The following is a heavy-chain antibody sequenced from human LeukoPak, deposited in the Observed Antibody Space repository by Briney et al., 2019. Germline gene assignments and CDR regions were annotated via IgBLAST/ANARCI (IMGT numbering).Heavy chain of an antibody. Sequence: ASVKVSCKASGHTFTGYYMHWVRQAPGQGLEWMGWINPNSGGTNYAQKFQGRVTMTRDTSISTAYMELSRLRSDDTAVYYCARDRGTTVTTYWFDPWGQGTLVTVSS. D-gene: IGHD4-17*01. V-gene: IGHV1-2*02. CDR3: ARDRGTTVTTYWFDP. J-gene: IGHJ5*02. CDR2: INPNSGGT. CDR1: GHTFTGYY.